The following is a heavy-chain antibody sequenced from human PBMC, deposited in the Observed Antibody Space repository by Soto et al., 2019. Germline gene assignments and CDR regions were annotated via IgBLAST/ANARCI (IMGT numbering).Heavy chain of an antibody. CDR3: TTETHGYRYFDY. CDR1: GFTFSNAW. V-gene: IGHV3-15*01. Sequence: PGGSLRLSCAASGFTFSNAWLSWVRQAPGKGLEWVGHIKTTTDGGTTDYAAPVKGRFTFSRDDSQNTLYLQMDSLNTEDTAVYFCTTETHGYRYFDYWGQGTLVTVSS. CDR2: IKTTTDGGTT. J-gene: IGHJ4*02. D-gene: IGHD5-18*01.